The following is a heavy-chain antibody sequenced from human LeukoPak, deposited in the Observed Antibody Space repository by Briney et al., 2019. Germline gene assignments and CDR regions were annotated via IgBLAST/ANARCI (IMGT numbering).Heavy chain of an antibody. Sequence: PPGRSLRLSCAASGFTFSSYAMHWVRQAPGKGLEWVTFIRSDSSYKYYADSVKGRFTTSRDNSKSTLDLQMNSLRPEDTALYYCARDRGVSGNYYDYWGQGTLVTVSS. CDR1: GFTFSSYA. CDR2: IRSDSSYK. J-gene: IGHJ4*02. D-gene: IGHD3-10*01. V-gene: IGHV3-30*02. CDR3: ARDRGVSGNYYDY.